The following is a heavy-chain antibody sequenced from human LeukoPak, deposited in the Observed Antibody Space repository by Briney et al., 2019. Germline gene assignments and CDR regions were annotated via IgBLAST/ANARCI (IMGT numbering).Heavy chain of an antibody. V-gene: IGHV1-18*01. D-gene: IGHD3-10*01. Sequence: ASVKVSCTASGYTFTSYGISWVRQAPGQGLEWMGWISAYNGNTNYAQKLQGRVTMTTDTSTSTAYMELRSLRSNDTAVYYCASGLMVRGGTLLDYWGQGTLVTVSS. CDR3: ASGLMVRGGTLLDY. CDR1: GYTFTSYG. J-gene: IGHJ4*02. CDR2: ISAYNGNT.